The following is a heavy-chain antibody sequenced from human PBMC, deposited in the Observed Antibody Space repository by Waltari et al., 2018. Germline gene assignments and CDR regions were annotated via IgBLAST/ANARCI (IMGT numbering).Heavy chain of an antibody. CDR2: IYYSGST. J-gene: IGHJ4*02. Sequence: QVQLQESGPGLVKPSETLSLTCTVSGGSISSYYWRWIRQPPGKGLEWIGYIYYSGSTNYNPSLKSRVTISVDTSKNQFSLKLSSVTAADTAVYYCAREIPPDYDSSGYYPYYFDYWGQGTLVTVSS. CDR1: GGSISSYY. CDR3: AREIPPDYDSSGYYPYYFDY. D-gene: IGHD3-22*01. V-gene: IGHV4-59*01.